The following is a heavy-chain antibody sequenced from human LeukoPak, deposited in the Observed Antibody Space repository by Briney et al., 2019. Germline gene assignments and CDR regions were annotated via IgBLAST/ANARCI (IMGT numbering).Heavy chain of an antibody. D-gene: IGHD6-6*01. J-gene: IGHJ1*01. Sequence: GGSLRLSCAASGFTFSSYEMNWVRQAPGKGLEWVSYISSSGSTIYYADSVKGRFTISRDNAKNSLYLQMNSLRAEDTAVYYCARAQSRSSSSRTISPWGQGTLVTVSS. CDR1: GFTFSSYE. CDR2: ISSSGSTI. V-gene: IGHV3-48*03. CDR3: ARAQSRSSSSRTISP.